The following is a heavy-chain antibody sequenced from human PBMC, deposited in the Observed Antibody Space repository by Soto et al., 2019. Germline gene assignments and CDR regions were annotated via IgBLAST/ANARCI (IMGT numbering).Heavy chain of an antibody. CDR1: GGSISSGGYY. J-gene: IGHJ6*02. V-gene: IGHV4-31*03. CDR3: ARDGVAAMPGMEV. CDR2: IYYSVST. Sequence: SETLSLTCTVSGGSISSGGYYCSWIRHHPGKGLEWLGYIYYSVSTYYNPSLKSRVTISVDTSKDKFSLKLSSVTAADTAVYYGARDGVAAMPGMEVWGQGTTLTLSS. D-gene: IGHD2-2*01.